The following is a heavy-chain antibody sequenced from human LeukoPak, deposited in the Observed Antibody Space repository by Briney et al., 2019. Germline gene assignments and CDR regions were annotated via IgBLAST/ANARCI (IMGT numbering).Heavy chain of an antibody. CDR1: GFTFSSYG. D-gene: IGHD3-16*02. CDR2: ISGSGGNT. J-gene: IGHJ3*02. Sequence: GGSLRLSCAASGFTFSSYGMSWVRQAPGKGLEWVSAISGSGGNTYYADSVKGRFTISRDSSKNTLYLQMNSLRAEDTAVYYCAKGGMITFGGVIVRTYAFDIWGQGTMVTVSS. V-gene: IGHV3-23*01. CDR3: AKGGMITFGGVIVRTYAFDI.